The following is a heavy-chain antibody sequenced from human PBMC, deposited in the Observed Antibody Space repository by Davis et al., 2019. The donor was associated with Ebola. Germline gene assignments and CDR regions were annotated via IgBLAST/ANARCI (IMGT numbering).Heavy chain of an antibody. D-gene: IGHD4-17*01. CDR1: GFTFSSYW. V-gene: IGHV3-74*01. CDR2: INSDGSST. CDR3: ATLSTVTTMYFDL. J-gene: IGHJ2*01. Sequence: HTGGSLRLSCAASGFTFSSYWMYWVRQAPGKGLVWVSRINSDGSSTSYADSVKGRFTNSRDNAKNTLYLQMNSLKIDDTAVYYCATLSTVTTMYFDLWGRGTLVTVSS.